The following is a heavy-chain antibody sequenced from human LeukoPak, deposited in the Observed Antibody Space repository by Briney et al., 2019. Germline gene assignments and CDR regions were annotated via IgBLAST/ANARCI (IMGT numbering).Heavy chain of an antibody. CDR1: GYTFTSYA. Sequence: GASVKVSCKASGYTFTSYAMHWVRQAPGQRLEWMGWINAGNGKTKYSQKFQGRVTITRDTSASTAYMELSSLRSEDTAVYYCARNYGDYIGIMAPFDYWGQGTLVTVSS. CDR2: INAGNGKT. CDR3: ARNYGDYIGIMAPFDY. V-gene: IGHV1-3*01. D-gene: IGHD4-17*01. J-gene: IGHJ4*02.